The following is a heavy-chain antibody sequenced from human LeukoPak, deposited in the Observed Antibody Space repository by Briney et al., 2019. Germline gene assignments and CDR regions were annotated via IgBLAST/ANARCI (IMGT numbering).Heavy chain of an antibody. Sequence: GGSLRLSCEASGFTFASYALAWVRQAPGKGLEWVSVIYSGGSTYYADSVKGRFTISRDNSKNTLYLQMNSLRAEDTAVYYCAREGILTGYFDYWGQGTLVTVSS. CDR2: IYSGGST. V-gene: IGHV3-53*01. D-gene: IGHD3-9*01. CDR1: GFTFASYA. J-gene: IGHJ4*02. CDR3: AREGILTGYFDY.